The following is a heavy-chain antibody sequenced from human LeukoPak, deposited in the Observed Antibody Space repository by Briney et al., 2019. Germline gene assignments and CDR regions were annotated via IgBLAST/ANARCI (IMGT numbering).Heavy chain of an antibody. D-gene: IGHD4-17*01. V-gene: IGHV5-51*01. CDR2: T. CDR3: ARLGANDYGDYGWFDP. J-gene: IGHJ5*02. Sequence: TRYRPSFQGQVTISVDKSISTAYLQWSSLKASDTAMYYCARLGANDYGDYGWFDPWGQGTLVTVSS.